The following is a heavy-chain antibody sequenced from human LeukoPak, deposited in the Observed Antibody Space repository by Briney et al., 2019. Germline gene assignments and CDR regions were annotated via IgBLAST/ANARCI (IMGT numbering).Heavy chain of an antibody. D-gene: IGHD3-22*01. V-gene: IGHV3-30*18. CDR1: EFTFSNYG. CDR2: ISSDGSEE. J-gene: IGHJ4*02. CDR3: AKGDSGFYFYFDH. Sequence: GGSLRLSCAASEFTFSNYGMHWVRQAPGKGLELVAGISSDGSEEYYADSVEGRFTISRDNPKNTLYLEMNSLRAEDTAVYYCAKGDSGFYFYFDHWGQGTLVTVSS.